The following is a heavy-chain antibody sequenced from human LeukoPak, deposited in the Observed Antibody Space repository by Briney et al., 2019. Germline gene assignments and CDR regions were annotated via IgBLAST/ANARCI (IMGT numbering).Heavy chain of an antibody. J-gene: IGHJ4*02. V-gene: IGHV4-61*01. D-gene: IGHD3-22*01. Sequence: TPSETLSLTCTVSGVSVSSGSYYWSWIRQPPGKGLEWIGYIYYSGSTNYNPSLNSRVTISVDTSKNQFSLKLSSVTAADTAVYYCARLPYYYDSSGEGYYFDYWGQGTLVTVSS. CDR2: IYYSGST. CDR3: ARLPYYYDSSGEGYYFDY. CDR1: GVSVSSGSYY.